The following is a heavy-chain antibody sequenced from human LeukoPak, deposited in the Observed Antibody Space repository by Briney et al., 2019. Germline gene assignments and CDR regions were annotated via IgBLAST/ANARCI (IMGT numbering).Heavy chain of an antibody. J-gene: IGHJ4*02. V-gene: IGHV3-23*01. CDR2: ISSSGDET. CDR3: AKDRPNYHESNGHYYRQNGDY. Sequence: GGSLRLSCAASGFTFSAYAMSWVRQAPGKGLEWVSSISSSGDETYYADSVKGRFTISRDNSKNTLSLQMNRLRAEDTATYYCAKDRPNYHESNGHYYRQNGDYWGQGTLVTVCS. CDR1: GFTFSAYA. D-gene: IGHD3-3*01.